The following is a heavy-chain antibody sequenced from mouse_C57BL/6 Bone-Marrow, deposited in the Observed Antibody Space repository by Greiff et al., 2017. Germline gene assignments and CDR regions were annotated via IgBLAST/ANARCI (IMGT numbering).Heavy chain of an antibody. CDR1: GFSLTSYG. D-gene: IGHD1-1*01. J-gene: IGHJ4*01. Sequence: VQLKESGPGLVQPSQSLSITCTVSGFSLTSYGVHWVRQSPGKGLAWLGVIWSGGSTDYNAAFISRLSISKDNSKSQVFFKMNSLQADDTAIYYCARKDYYGSSYYAMDYWGQGTSVTVSS. CDR2: IWSGGST. CDR3: ARKDYYGSSYYAMDY. V-gene: IGHV2-2*01.